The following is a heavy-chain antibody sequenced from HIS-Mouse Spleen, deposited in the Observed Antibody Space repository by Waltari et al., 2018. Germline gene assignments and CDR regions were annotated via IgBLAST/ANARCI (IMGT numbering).Heavy chain of an antibody. Sequence: QVQLQQWGAGLLKPSETLSLTCAVYGWSFSGYYWSWLRQPPGKGLEWIGEINPGGRTNYTPSLKSQFTISVDTSKNQFSLKLSSVTAADTAVYYCARAPGSGWPFDYWGQGTLVTVSS. D-gene: IGHD6-19*01. J-gene: IGHJ4*02. V-gene: IGHV4-34*01. CDR2: INPGGRT. CDR1: GWSFSGYY. CDR3: ARAPGSGWPFDY.